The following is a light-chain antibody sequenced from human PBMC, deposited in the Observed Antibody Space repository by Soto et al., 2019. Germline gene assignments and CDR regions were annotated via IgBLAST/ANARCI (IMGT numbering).Light chain of an antibody. CDR1: SSDVGGYNF. CDR2: EVS. CDR3: SSYTSSSTLEV. J-gene: IGLJ2*01. V-gene: IGLV2-14*01. Sequence: QSALTQPRSVSGSPGQSVTISCTGTSSDVGGYNFVSWYQQYPGKAPKLIIYEVSNRPSGVSNRFSGSKSGNTASLTISGLQAEDEADYYCSSYTSSSTLEVFGGGTKLTVL.